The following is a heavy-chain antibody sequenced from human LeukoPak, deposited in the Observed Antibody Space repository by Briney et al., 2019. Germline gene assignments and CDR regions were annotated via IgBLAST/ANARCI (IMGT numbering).Heavy chain of an antibody. CDR1: GLTVSSNH. Sequence: GGSLRLSCAASGLTVSSNHMSWVRQAPGKGLEWVSVIYSAGTTYYEDSVKGRFTISRDNAKNSLSLRMNSLRADDAAVYYCARASSKQLAGYLPDGFDIWGQGTMVTVSS. CDR2: IYSAGTT. J-gene: IGHJ3*02. V-gene: IGHV3-53*01. D-gene: IGHD3-9*01. CDR3: ARASSKQLAGYLPDGFDI.